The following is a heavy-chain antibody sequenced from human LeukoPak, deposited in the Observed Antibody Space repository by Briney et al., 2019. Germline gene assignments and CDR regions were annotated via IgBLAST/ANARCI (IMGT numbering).Heavy chain of an antibody. Sequence: GGSLRLSCAASGFTFSSYEMNWVRQAPGKGLEWVSYISSSGSTIYYADSVKGRFTISRDNAKNSLYLQMNSLRAEDTAVYYCARGGSYYSDAFDIWGQGTMVTVSS. V-gene: IGHV3-48*03. CDR2: ISSSGSTI. D-gene: IGHD1-26*01. J-gene: IGHJ3*02. CDR1: GFTFSSYE. CDR3: ARGGSYYSDAFDI.